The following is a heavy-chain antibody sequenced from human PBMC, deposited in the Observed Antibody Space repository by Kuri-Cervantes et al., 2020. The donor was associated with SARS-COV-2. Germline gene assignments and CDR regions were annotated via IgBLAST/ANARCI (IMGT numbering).Heavy chain of an antibody. CDR1: GFTFSSYE. CDR3: AREGAFEPIYSGYDYWGLGDAFDI. Sequence: GGSLRLSCAASGFTFSSYEMNWVRQAPGKGLEWVSYISSSGSIIYDADSVKGRFTISRDNAKNSLYLQMNSLRAEDTAVYYCAREGAFEPIYSGYDYWGLGDAFDIWGQGTMVTVSS. V-gene: IGHV3-48*03. CDR2: ISSSGSII. D-gene: IGHD5-12*01. J-gene: IGHJ3*02.